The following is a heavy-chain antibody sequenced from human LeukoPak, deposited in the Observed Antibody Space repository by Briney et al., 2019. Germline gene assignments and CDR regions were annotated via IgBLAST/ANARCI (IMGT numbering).Heavy chain of an antibody. CDR3: TREAAAGIDY. CDR2: IKQDGSEK. CDR1: GFTFSTYW. Sequence: QPGGSLRLSCAASGFTFSTYWMSWVRQAPGKGLEWVANIKQDGSEKYYLDSVKGRFTISRDNAKNSLYLQMNSLRAEDTAVYFCTREAAAGIDYWGQGTLVTASS. D-gene: IGHD6-13*01. V-gene: IGHV3-7*01. J-gene: IGHJ4*02.